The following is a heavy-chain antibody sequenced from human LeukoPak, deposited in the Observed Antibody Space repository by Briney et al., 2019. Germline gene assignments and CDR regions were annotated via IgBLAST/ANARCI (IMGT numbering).Heavy chain of an antibody. J-gene: IGHJ4*02. Sequence: GSLRLSCAASGFTFSDYYMSWIRQAPGKGLEWIGEINHSGSTNYNPSLKSRVTISVDTSKNQFSLKLSSVTAADTAVYYCARRYSYGPHYFDYWGQGTLVTVSS. CDR3: ARRYSYGPHYFDY. D-gene: IGHD5-18*01. V-gene: IGHV4-34*08. CDR2: INHSGST. CDR1: GFTFSDYY.